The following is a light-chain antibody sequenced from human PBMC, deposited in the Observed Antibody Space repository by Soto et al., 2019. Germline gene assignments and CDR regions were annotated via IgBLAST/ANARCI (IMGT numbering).Light chain of an antibody. Sequence: DIQMTQSPSSLSASVGDRVTITCPASQSISNYLNWYQQKPGKAPKLLIYAASSLQSGVPSRFSGSGSGTDCTLTISSLQPEDFATYYCQQSYSTPRTFGQGTKLEIK. CDR1: QSISNY. CDR2: AAS. CDR3: QQSYSTPRT. J-gene: IGKJ2*01. V-gene: IGKV1-39*01.